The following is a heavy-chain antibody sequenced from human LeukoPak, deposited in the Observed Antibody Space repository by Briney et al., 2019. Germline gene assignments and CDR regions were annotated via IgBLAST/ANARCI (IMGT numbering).Heavy chain of an antibody. Sequence: ASVKVSCTASGYTFSDNYIHWVRQAPGQGLEWMGWINPNGGDTKYAQDFQGRVTMTRDTSITTAYLELIRLTSDDTAIYYCAKGGDWELLLDYWGQGTLVTVSS. J-gene: IGHJ4*02. CDR2: INPNGGDT. D-gene: IGHD1-26*01. CDR3: AKGGDWELLLDY. CDR1: GYTFSDNY. V-gene: IGHV1-2*02.